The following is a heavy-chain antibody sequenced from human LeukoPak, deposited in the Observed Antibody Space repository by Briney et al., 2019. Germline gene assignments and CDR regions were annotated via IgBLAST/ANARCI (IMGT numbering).Heavy chain of an antibody. CDR3: ARVRSGSFQCLDY. V-gene: IGHV1-2*02. Sequence: GASVKLSCTASGYTFTGYYMHWVRQAPGQGLEWMGWINPNSGGTNYAQKFHGRVTMTRDTSISTAYMEQSRLRSDDTAVYYCARVRSGSFQCLDYWGQGTLVTVSS. CDR1: GYTFTGYY. D-gene: IGHD1-26*01. CDR2: INPNSGGT. J-gene: IGHJ4*02.